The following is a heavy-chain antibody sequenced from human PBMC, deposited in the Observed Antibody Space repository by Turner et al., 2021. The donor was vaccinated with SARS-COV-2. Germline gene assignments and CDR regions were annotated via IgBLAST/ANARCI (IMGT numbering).Heavy chain of an antibody. CDR1: GFIFSRYW. CDR3: AREEVGNGMDV. CDR2: INGDGSAS. J-gene: IGHJ6*02. V-gene: IGHV3-74*01. Sequence: EVQLVESGGGLVQPGGSLRLSCSPSGFIFSRYWMHGVRQVPGKGMVWVSRINGDGSASSHADSVKGRFSISRDNAKNTMYLQMRSLRGEDTAVYYRAREEVGNGMDVWGQGTTVTVSS. D-gene: IGHD2-15*01.